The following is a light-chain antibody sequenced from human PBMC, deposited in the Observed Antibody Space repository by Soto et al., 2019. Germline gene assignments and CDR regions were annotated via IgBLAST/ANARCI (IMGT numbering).Light chain of an antibody. CDR3: SSSTTSSTLV. CDR1: SSDVDGYNY. CDR2: EVN. J-gene: IGLJ1*01. V-gene: IGLV2-14*01. Sequence: QSALAQPASVSGSPGQSITISCTGTSSDVDGYNYVSWYQQRPGKAPKLMIYEVNNRPSGISNRFSGSKSGNTASLTISGLQAEDEADYYCSSSTTSSTLVFGTGTKVTVL.